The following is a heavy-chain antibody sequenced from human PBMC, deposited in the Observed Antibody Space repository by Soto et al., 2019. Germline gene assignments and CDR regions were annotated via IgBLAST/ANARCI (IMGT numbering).Heavy chain of an antibody. D-gene: IGHD1-26*01. V-gene: IGHV3-23*01. Sequence: PGGSLRLSCAASGFTFSSYAMSWVRQAPGKGLEWVSAISGSGGSTYYADSVKGRFTISRDNSKNTLYLQMNSLRAEDTAVYYCAKAIVGATRSGNDYWGQGTLVTVSS. CDR1: GFTFSSYA. J-gene: IGHJ4*02. CDR3: AKAIVGATRSGNDY. CDR2: ISGSGGST.